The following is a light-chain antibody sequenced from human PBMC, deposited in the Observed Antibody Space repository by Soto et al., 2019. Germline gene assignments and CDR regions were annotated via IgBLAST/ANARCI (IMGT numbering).Light chain of an antibody. CDR1: SRDVGGYKY. Sequence: QAVVTQPASVSGSPGQSITISCTGSSRDVGGYKYVSWYQQYPGKAPKLMIYDVSNRPSGVSNRFSGSKSGNTASLTISGLQAEDEADYYCSSYTSSSTYVFGTGTKLTVL. CDR2: DVS. CDR3: SSYTSSSTYV. V-gene: IGLV2-14*01. J-gene: IGLJ1*01.